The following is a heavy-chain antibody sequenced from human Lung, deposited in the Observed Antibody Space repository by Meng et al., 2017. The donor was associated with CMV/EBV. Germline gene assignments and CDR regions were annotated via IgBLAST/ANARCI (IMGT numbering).Heavy chain of an antibody. J-gene: IGHJ3*02. Sequence: QGQLQESGTGLVKPSQTLFLTCPVSGGSISSGRYYWSWIRQPAGKGLEWIGRIYTSGSTNYNPSLKSRVTISVDTSKNQFSLKLSSVTAADTAVYYCARMMRAFDIWGQGTMVTVSS. CDR2: IYTSGST. V-gene: IGHV4-61*02. CDR1: GGSISSGRYY. D-gene: IGHD3-16*01. CDR3: ARMMRAFDI.